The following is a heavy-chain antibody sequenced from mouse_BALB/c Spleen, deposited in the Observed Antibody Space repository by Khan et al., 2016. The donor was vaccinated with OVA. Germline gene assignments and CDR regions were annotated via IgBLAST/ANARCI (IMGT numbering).Heavy chain of an antibody. CDR2: INPYNGDT. J-gene: IGHJ3*01. CDR3: GRGAYYGNYVAY. V-gene: IGHV1-37*01. D-gene: IGHD2-10*01. CDR1: GYSFTGYF. Sequence: EVKLEESGPELVKPGASVKISCKASGYSFTGYFMNWVKQSHGKSLEWIGRINPYNGDTFYNQKFKGKATLTVDKSSSTAHMELLSLTSEDSAVYYCGRGAYYGNYVAYWGQGTLVTVSA.